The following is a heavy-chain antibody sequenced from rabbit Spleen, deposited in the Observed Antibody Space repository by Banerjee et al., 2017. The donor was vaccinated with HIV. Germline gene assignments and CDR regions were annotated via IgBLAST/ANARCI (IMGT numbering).Heavy chain of an antibody. CDR3: ARDLVGVIGWNFYL. D-gene: IGHD1-1*01. CDR1: GFSFSSSYY. CDR2: IYGGSSDST. V-gene: IGHV1S45*01. J-gene: IGHJ4*01. Sequence: QEQLVESGGGLVQPGASLTLTCTASGFSFSSSYYMCWVRQAPGKGLEWIACIYGGSSDSTYYASWAKGRFTISKTSSTTVTLQMTSLTAADTATYFCARDLVGVIGWNFYLWGPGTLVTVS.